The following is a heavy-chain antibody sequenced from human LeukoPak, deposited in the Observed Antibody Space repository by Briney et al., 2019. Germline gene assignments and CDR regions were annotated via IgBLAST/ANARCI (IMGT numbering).Heavy chain of an antibody. V-gene: IGHV1-69*05. CDR1: GGTFSSYA. D-gene: IGHD2-2*01. Sequence: SEKVSCKASGGTFSSYAISWVRQAPGQGLEWMGGIIPIFGTANYAQKFQGRVTITTDESTSTAYMELSSLRSEDTAVYYCARDYCSSTSCYPGSAGNWFDPWGQGTLVTVSS. J-gene: IGHJ5*02. CDR3: ARDYCSSTSCYPGSAGNWFDP. CDR2: IIPIFGTA.